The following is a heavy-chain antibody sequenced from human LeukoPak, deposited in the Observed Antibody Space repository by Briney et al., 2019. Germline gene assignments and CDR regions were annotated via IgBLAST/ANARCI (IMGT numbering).Heavy chain of an antibody. CDR1: GGSISSYY. CDR2: TYNSGSS. J-gene: IGHJ4*02. Sequence: SETLSLTCTVSGGSISSYYWSWIRQPPGKGPEWIGYTYNSGSSSYSPSFKSRVTISTDTPRNQFFLRLTSVTAADTAVYYCAGYYGSGQWDNWGQGTLVTVSS. D-gene: IGHD3-10*01. V-gene: IGHV4-59*12. CDR3: AGYYGSGQWDN.